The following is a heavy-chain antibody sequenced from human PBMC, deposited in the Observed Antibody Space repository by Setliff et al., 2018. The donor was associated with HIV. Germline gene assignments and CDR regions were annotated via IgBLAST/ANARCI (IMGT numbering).Heavy chain of an antibody. CDR2: INTNTGNP. Sequence: PSVKVSCKASGYTFTDYAMTWVRQAPGQGLEWMGWINTNTGNPTYAQGFTGRFVFSLDTPVSTAYLLISSLKAEDTAVYYCARATWIRSSYYFDYWGQGTLVTVSS. CDR3: ARATWIRSSYYFDY. V-gene: IGHV7-4-1*02. J-gene: IGHJ4*02. CDR1: GYTFTDYA. D-gene: IGHD5-18*01.